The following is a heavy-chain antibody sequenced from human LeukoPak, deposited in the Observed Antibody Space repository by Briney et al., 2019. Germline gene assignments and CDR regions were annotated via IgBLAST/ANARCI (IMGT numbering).Heavy chain of an antibody. J-gene: IGHJ4*02. Sequence: ASVKVSCKASGYTFTSYAMHWVRQAPGQRLEWMGWINAGNGNTKYSQKFQGRVTITRDTSASTAYMELSSLRSEDTAVCYCARDRTLLWFGELLGPYDYWGQGTLVTVSS. CDR3: ARDRTLLWFGELLGPYDY. V-gene: IGHV1-3*01. CDR2: INAGNGNT. D-gene: IGHD3-10*01. CDR1: GYTFTSYA.